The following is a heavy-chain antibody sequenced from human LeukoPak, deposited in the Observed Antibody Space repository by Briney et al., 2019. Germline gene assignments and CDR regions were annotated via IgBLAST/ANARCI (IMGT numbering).Heavy chain of an antibody. V-gene: IGHV4-61*02. CDR1: GGSISSGSYY. CDR2: IYTSGST. J-gene: IGHJ6*03. CDR3: ARAPYYYYYMDV. Sequence: ASQTLSLTCTVSGGSISSGSYYWSWIRQPAGKGLEWIGRIYTSGSTNYNPSLKSRVTMSVDTSKNQFSLKLSSVTAADTAVYYCARAPYYYYYMDVWGKGTTVTVSS.